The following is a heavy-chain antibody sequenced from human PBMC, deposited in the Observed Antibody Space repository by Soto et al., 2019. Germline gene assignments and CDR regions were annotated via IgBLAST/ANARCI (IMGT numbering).Heavy chain of an antibody. CDR3: ARDSGYDLEVYYYCGMDV. CDR2: IYYSGST. Sequence: QVQLQESGPGLVKPSETLSLTCTVSGGSVSSGSYYWSWIRQPPGKGLEWIGYIYYSGSTNYNPTLKSRVTISVDTSKNQFSLKLSSVTAADTAVYYCARDSGYDLEVYYYCGMDVWGQGTTVTVSS. CDR1: GGSVSSGSYY. V-gene: IGHV4-61*01. D-gene: IGHD5-12*01. J-gene: IGHJ6*02.